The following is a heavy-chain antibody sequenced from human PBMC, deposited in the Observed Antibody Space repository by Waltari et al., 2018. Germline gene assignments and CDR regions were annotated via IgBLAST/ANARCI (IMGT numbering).Heavy chain of an antibody. CDR1: GGSFSGYY. CDR3: ARGGYYDFWSGYSN. CDR2: INHSGST. J-gene: IGHJ4*02. Sequence: QVQLQQWGAGLLKPSETLSLTCAVYGGSFSGYYWSWIRQPPGKGLEWIGEINHSGSTNYNPSLKSRVTISVDTSKNQFSLKLSSVTAADTAVYYCARGGYYDFWSGYSNWGQGTLVTVSS. D-gene: IGHD3-3*01. V-gene: IGHV4-34*01.